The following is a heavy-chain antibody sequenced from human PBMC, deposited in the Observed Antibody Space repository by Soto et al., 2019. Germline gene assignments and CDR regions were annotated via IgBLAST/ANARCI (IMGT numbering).Heavy chain of an antibody. V-gene: IGHV3-30*18. CDR1: GFTFSSYG. J-gene: IGHJ6*02. CDR3: AKEDSSSWHYYYGMYV. CDR2: ISYDGSNK. D-gene: IGHD6-13*01. Sequence: QVQLVESGGGVVQPERSLRLSCAASGFTFSSYGMNWVRQAPGKGLEWVAVISYDGSNKYYADSVNGRFTISRNSSKNRLYLQMNSLRAEDTAVYYCAKEDSSSWHYYYGMYVWGQGTTVTVSS.